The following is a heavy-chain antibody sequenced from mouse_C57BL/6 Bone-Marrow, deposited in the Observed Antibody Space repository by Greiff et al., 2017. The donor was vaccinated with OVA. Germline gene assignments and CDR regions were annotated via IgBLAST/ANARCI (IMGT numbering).Heavy chain of an antibody. J-gene: IGHJ3*01. CDR3: ARHDTGTAAWFAY. CDR2: ISSGGSYT. D-gene: IGHD4-1*01. V-gene: IGHV5-6*01. CDR1: GFTFSSYG. Sequence: EVQGVESGGDLVKPGGSLKLSCAASGFTFSSYGMSWVRQTPDKRLEWVATISSGGSYTYYPDSVKGRFTISRDNAKNTLYLQMSSLKSEDTAMYYCARHDTGTAAWFAYWGQGTLVTVSA.